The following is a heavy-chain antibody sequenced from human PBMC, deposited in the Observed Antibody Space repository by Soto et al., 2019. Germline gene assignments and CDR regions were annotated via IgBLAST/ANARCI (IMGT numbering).Heavy chain of an antibody. D-gene: IGHD4-17*01. V-gene: IGHV3-48*02. CDR2: ISSSSSTI. CDR3: APEGTVTTPLTNYSDYYGMDV. CDR1: GFTFSSYS. Sequence: EVQLVESGGGLVQPGGSLRLSCAASGFTFSSYSMNWVRQAPEKGLEWVSYISSSSSTIYYADSVKGRFTISRDNAKNSLYLQMNSLRDEDTAVYYCAPEGTVTTPLTNYSDYYGMDVWGQGTTVTVSS. J-gene: IGHJ6*02.